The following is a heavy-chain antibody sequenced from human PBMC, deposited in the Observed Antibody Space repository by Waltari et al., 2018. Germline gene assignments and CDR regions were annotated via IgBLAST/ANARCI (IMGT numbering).Heavy chain of an antibody. CDR1: GFTFTNYA. J-gene: IGHJ4*02. D-gene: IGHD6-13*01. CDR2: LNNSGGST. CDR3: AKEAPGITASGIPFDR. Sequence: EVQLLESGGGLVQPGGSLRLSCAASGFTFTNYAISWVRQAPGKGLEWVSTLNNSGGSTYYTDSVKGRFTMSRDTSTNTLDLQMNSLGAEDTAIYYCAKEAPGITASGIPFDRWGQGTLVTVSS. V-gene: IGHV3-23*01.